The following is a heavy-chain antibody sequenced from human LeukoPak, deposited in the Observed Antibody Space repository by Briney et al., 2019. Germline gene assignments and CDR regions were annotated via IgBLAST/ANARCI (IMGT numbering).Heavy chain of an antibody. CDR1: GGSISSSNW. D-gene: IGHD6-13*01. Sequence: SETLSLTCAVSGGSISSSNWWSWVRPPPGKGLEWIGEIYHSGSTNYNPSLKSRVTISVDKSKNQFSLKLSSVTAADTAVYYCARGIAAAEDAFDIWGQGTMVTVSS. CDR3: ARGIAAAEDAFDI. V-gene: IGHV4-4*02. CDR2: IYHSGST. J-gene: IGHJ3*02.